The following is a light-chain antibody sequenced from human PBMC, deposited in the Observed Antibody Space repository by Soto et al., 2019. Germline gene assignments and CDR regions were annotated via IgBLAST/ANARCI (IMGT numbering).Light chain of an antibody. CDR1: QSVSSSY. Sequence: IEMTQSPATLSFSPGERATLSCRASQSVSSSYLAWYQQKPGQAPRLLIYDASNRATGIPARFSGSGSGTDFTLTISSLEPEDFAVYYCQQRSNWPPITFGQGTRLEIK. CDR2: DAS. V-gene: IGKV3-11*01. J-gene: IGKJ5*01. CDR3: QQRSNWPPIT.